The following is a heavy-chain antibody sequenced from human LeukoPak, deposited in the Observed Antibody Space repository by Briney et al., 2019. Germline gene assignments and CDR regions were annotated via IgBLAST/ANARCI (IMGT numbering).Heavy chain of an antibody. CDR2: INHSGST. D-gene: IGHD5-18*01. V-gene: IGHV4-34*01. Sequence: SETPSLTCAVYGGSFSGYYWSWIRQPPGKGLEWIGEINHSGSTNYNPSLKSRVTISVDTSKNQFSLKLSSVTAADTAVYYCARVSPYSYGSMLKYYFDYWGQGTLVTVSS. CDR3: ARVSPYSYGSMLKYYFDY. J-gene: IGHJ4*02. CDR1: GGSFSGYY.